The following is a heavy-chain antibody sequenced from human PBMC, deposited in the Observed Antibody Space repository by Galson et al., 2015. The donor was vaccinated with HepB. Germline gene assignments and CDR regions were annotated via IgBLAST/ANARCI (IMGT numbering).Heavy chain of an antibody. J-gene: IGHJ5*01. V-gene: IGHV3-74*01. CDR1: GFTISTYW. Sequence: SLRLSCAASGFTISTYWMHWVRHAQGKGLVWVSRINSDASSTDYADSVRGRFTISRDNAKNTLYLQMNSLRAEDTAVYYCARDRTLYYYNIGGFLSWCRGTLVTVSS. CDR2: INSDASST. CDR3: ARDRTLYYYNIGGFLS. D-gene: IGHD3-10*01.